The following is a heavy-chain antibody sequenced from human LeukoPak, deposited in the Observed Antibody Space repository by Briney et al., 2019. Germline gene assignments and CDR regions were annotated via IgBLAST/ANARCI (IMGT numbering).Heavy chain of an antibody. J-gene: IGHJ1*01. Sequence: TGGSLRLSCAASGFTFSSYGMHWVRQAPGKGLEWVAFIRYDGSNKYYADSVKGRFTISRDNSKNTLYLQMNSLRAEDTAVYYCAKDNAIAIFGAGWFQHWGQGTLVTVSS. CDR1: GFTFSSYG. D-gene: IGHD3-3*01. CDR2: IRYDGSNK. CDR3: AKDNAIAIFGAGWFQH. V-gene: IGHV3-30*02.